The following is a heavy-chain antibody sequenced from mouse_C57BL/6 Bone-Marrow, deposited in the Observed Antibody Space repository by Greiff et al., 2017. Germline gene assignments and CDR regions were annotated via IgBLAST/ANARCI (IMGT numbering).Heavy chain of an antibody. V-gene: IGHV1-81*01. Sequence: VKLQESGAELARPGASVKLSCKASGYTFTSYGISWVKQRTGQGLEWIGEIYPRSGNTYYNEKFKGKDTLTADKSSSTAYMELLSLTSEDSAVYFCARGKLLRSWFAYWGQGTLVTVSA. D-gene: IGHD1-1*01. J-gene: IGHJ3*01. CDR2: IYPRSGNT. CDR3: ARGKLLRSWFAY. CDR1: GYTFTSYG.